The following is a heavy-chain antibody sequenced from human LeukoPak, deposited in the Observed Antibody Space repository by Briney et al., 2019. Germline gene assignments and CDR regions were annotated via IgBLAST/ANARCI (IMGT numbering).Heavy chain of an antibody. D-gene: IGHD5-18*01. CDR1: GGSISSYY. Sequence: ASETLSLTCTVYGGSISSYYWSWIRQPAGKGVEWIGRIYTSGSTNYNPSLKSRVTMSVDTSKNQFSLKLSSVTAADAAVYYCAREGPRYSSGTDYWGQGTLVTVSS. CDR3: AREGPRYSSGTDY. J-gene: IGHJ4*02. CDR2: IYTSGST. V-gene: IGHV4-4*07.